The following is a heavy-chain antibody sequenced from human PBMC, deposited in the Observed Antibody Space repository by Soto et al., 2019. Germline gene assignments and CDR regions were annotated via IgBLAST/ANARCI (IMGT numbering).Heavy chain of an antibody. D-gene: IGHD3-10*02. CDR3: ARDNPYYYVLESSIYYYRIDG. CDR2: INPNSGDT. V-gene: IGHV1-2*02. CDR1: GYTFTGYF. Sequence: ASVKVSCKASGYTFTGYFMHWVRQAPGQGLEWMGWINPNSGDTNYAQKFQGRVTMTRDTSISTAYIELSRLRVDDTAVYYCARDNPYYYVLESSIYYYRIDGRGQRTQGTVSS. J-gene: IGHJ6*01.